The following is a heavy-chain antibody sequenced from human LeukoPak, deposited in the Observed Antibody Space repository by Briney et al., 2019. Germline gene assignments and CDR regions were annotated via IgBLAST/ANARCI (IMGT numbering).Heavy chain of an antibody. CDR3: ARLHSIKQQLVSYYYYYYMDV. Sequence: SETLSLTCAVYGGSFSGYYWSWIRQPPGKGLEWIGEINHSGSTNYNPSLKSRVTISVDTSKNQFSLKLSSVTAVDTAVYYCARLHSIKQQLVSYYYYYYMDVWGKGTTVTISS. CDR1: GGSFSGYY. CDR2: INHSGST. D-gene: IGHD6-13*01. J-gene: IGHJ6*03. V-gene: IGHV4-34*01.